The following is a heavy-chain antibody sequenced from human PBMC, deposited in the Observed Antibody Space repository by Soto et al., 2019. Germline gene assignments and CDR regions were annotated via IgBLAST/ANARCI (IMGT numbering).Heavy chain of an antibody. D-gene: IGHD2-15*01. J-gene: IGHJ5*02. CDR3: ARVGCSGGSCYGGFDP. CDR2: ISYSGSA. CDR1: GGSISSGGFY. V-gene: IGHV4-31*03. Sequence: QLLESGPGLVKPSQTLSLTCTVPGGSISSGGFYWSWIRQFPGKGLEWIAYISYSGSAHYNPSLRSRVTISVDTSKNQVSLTLTSVTAADTALYYCARVGCSGGSCYGGFDPWSQGTLVTVSS.